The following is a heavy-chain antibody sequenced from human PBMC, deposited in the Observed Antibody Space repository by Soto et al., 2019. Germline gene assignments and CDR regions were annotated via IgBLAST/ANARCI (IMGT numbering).Heavy chain of an antibody. CDR1: GYSFVSYW. V-gene: IGHV5-51*01. CDR2: IYPGDSDT. D-gene: IGHD5-18*01. Sequence: GESLKISCKGSGYSFVSYWIAWVRQMPGKGLEWMGSIYPGDSDTTYSPSIQGQVTISADKSSTTVCLQWNTLKASDTAMYYCAKTDGYEVEYWGQGTQVTVSS. J-gene: IGHJ4*02. CDR3: AKTDGYEVEY.